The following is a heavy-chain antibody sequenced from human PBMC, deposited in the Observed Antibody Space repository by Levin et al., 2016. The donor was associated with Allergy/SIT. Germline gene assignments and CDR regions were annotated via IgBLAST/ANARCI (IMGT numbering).Heavy chain of an antibody. CDR2: ISGSGGST. V-gene: IGHV3-23*01. CDR1: GFTFSSYA. J-gene: IGHJ4*02. CDR3: AKNEAAMGPFDY. D-gene: IGHD5-18*01. Sequence: GESLKISCAASGFTFSSYAMSWVRQAPGKGLEWVSAISGSGGSTYYADSVKGRFTISRDNSKNTLYLQMNSLRAEDTAVYYCAKNEAAMGPFDYWGQGTLVTVSS.